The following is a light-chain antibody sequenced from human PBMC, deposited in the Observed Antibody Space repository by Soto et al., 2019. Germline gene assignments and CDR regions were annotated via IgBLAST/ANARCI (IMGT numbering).Light chain of an antibody. CDR1: SSDVGGYNH. J-gene: IGLJ3*02. CDR3: CSYTGSYTLKV. CDR2: DVT. V-gene: IGLV2-11*01. Sequence: QSVLTQPASVSGSPGQSITISCTGTSSDVGGYNHVSWYQQHPGKAPKLMIYDVTKRPSGVPDRFSGSKSGNTASLTISALQSEDEADYYCCSYTGSYTLKVFGGGTKLTVL.